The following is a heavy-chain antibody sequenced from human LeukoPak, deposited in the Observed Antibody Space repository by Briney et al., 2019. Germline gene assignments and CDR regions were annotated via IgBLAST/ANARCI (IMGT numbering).Heavy chain of an antibody. D-gene: IGHD3-22*01. V-gene: IGHV1-46*01. J-gene: IGHJ4*02. CDR3: ARAAKITYSYDSSGDHYDY. CDR2: INPGGGST. CDR1: GYTFTSYY. Sequence: GASVKVSRKASGYTFTSYYMHWVRQAPGQGLEWMGIINPGGGSTSYAQKFQGRVTMTRDMSTSTVYMELSSLTSEDTAVYYCARAAKITYSYDSSGDHYDYWGQGTLVTVSS.